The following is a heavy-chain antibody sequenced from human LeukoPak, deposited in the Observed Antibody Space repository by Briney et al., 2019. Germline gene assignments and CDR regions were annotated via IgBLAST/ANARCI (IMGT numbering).Heavy chain of an antibody. Sequence: GGSLRLSCAASGFNFINSTMHWVRQAPGKGLEYVSGIARNGGSTYYTNSVKGRFTISRDDSKNTLYLQMGSLRPEDMAVYYCARGGVWQQLAVDYWGQGTLVTVSS. D-gene: IGHD6-13*01. CDR3: ARGGVWQQLAVDY. CDR1: GFNFINST. CDR2: IARNGGST. V-gene: IGHV3-64*01. J-gene: IGHJ4*02.